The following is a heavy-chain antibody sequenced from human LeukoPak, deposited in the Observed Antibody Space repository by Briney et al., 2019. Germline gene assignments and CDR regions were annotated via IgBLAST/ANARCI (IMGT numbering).Heavy chain of an antibody. J-gene: IGHJ5*02. CDR1: GFTFSRYA. Sequence: GGSLRLSCAASGFTFSRYAMSWLRQAPGKGLGWVSGISGSGGSTYYADSVKGRFTISRDNSKNTLYLQMNSLRAEDTAVYYCAKDRTGYYDSSGYLNWFDPWGQGTLVTVSS. D-gene: IGHD3-22*01. CDR3: AKDRTGYYDSSGYLNWFDP. V-gene: IGHV3-23*01. CDR2: ISGSGGST.